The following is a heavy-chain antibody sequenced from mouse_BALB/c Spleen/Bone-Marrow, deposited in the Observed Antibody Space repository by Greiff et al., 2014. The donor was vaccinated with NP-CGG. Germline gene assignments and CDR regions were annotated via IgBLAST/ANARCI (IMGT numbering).Heavy chain of an antibody. D-gene: IGHD2-4*01. V-gene: IGHV1-4*01. CDR3: ARDVIFYDYDKDYCSMDY. CDR2: INPSSGYT. J-gene: IGHJ4*01. Sequence: QVQLQQSGAELARPGASVKMSCEASGYTFTGYTMHWVKQRPGQGLEWIGYINPSSGYTNYNQKFKDRATLTADKSSSTAYMQLSSLTSEDSAVYYCARDVIFYDYDKDYCSMDYWGQGTSVTVSS. CDR1: GYTFTGYT.